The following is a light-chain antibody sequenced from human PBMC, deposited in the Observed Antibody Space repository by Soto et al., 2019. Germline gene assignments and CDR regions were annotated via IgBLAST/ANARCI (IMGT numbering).Light chain of an antibody. CDR3: QQRSNWPIT. J-gene: IGKJ5*01. CDR1: QSVSSY. Sequence: ASQSVSSYLAWYQQKPGQAPRLLIYDASSRATGIPARFSGSGSGTDFTLTISSLEPEDFAVYYCQQRSNWPITFGQGTRLEIK. V-gene: IGKV3-11*01. CDR2: DAS.